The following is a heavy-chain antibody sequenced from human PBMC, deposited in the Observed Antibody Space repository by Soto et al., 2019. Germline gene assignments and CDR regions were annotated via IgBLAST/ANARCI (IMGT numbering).Heavy chain of an antibody. CDR3: ARDTWYCSSTSCYGVDY. J-gene: IGHJ4*02. V-gene: IGHV1-18*01. Sequence: ASVKVSCKASGYTFTSYGISWVRQAPGQGLEWMGWISAYNGNTNYAQKLQGRVTMTTDTSTSTAYMELRSLGSDDTAVYYCARDTWYCSSTSCYGVDYWGQGTLVTVSS. D-gene: IGHD2-2*01. CDR2: ISAYNGNT. CDR1: GYTFTSYG.